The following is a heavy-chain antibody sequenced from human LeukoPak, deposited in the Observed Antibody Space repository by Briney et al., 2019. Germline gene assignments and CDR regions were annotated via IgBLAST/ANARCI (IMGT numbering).Heavy chain of an antibody. CDR1: GGSFSGYY. D-gene: IGHD6-19*01. Sequence: SEILSLTCAVYGGSFSGYYWSWIRQPPGKGLEWIGEINHSGSTNYNPSLKSRVTISVDTSKNQFSLKLSSVTAADAAVYYCASSSIAVAGSDYWGQGTLVTVSS. J-gene: IGHJ4*02. CDR2: INHSGST. V-gene: IGHV4-34*01. CDR3: ASSSIAVAGSDY.